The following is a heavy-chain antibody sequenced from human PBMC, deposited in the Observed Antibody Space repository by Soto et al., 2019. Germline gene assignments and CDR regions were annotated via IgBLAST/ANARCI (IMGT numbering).Heavy chain of an antibody. CDR1: GFSLSTSGMC. CDR2: IDWDDDK. J-gene: IGHJ4*02. Sequence: ASGPTLVNPTQTLTLTCTFSGFSLSTSGMCVSWIRQPPGKALEWLARIDWDDDKYYSTSLKTRLTISKDTSKNQVVLTMTNMDPVDTATYYCARTHTGVLRFLWAFDYWGQGTLVTVSS. V-gene: IGHV2-70*11. D-gene: IGHD3-3*01. CDR3: ARTHTGVLRFLWAFDY.